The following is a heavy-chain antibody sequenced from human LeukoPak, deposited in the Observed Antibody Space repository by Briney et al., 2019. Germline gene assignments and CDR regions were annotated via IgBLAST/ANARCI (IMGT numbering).Heavy chain of an antibody. CDR3: AKDLGGSATTV. J-gene: IGHJ4*02. V-gene: IGHV3-9*01. CDR1: GFTFSSYD. CDR2: ISWSGDRM. D-gene: IGHD2-2*01. Sequence: GGSLRLSCAASGFTFSSYDMHWVRQAPGKGLEWVSSISWSGDRMGYADAVKGRFTISRDNAKNSLFLQMNSLRVEDTALYYCAKDLGGSATTVWGQGTLVTVSS.